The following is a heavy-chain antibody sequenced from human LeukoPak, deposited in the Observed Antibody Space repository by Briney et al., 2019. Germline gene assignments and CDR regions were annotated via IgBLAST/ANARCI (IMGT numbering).Heavy chain of an antibody. D-gene: IGHD2-21*02. CDR1: GGSISSYY. CDR2: IYTSGST. V-gene: IGHV4-4*07. Sequence: SETLTLTCTVSGGSISSYYWSWIREPAGKGVEWIGRIYTSGSTNYKPSLKRGVNMSGDKSKNQFSLKQISVTAADTAVYYCARLPEDYWGQGTLVTVSS. J-gene: IGHJ4*02. CDR3: ARLPEDY.